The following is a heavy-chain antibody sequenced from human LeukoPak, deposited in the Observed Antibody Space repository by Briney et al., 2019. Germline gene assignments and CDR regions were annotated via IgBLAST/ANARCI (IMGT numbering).Heavy chain of an antibody. J-gene: IGHJ4*02. D-gene: IGHD1-26*01. CDR2: VSDGGGST. CDR1: GFTFSTYG. Sequence: GGSLRLSCAASGFTFSTYGMKLVRQAPGRGLEWVSIVSDGGGSTFYADSVKGRFTISRDNSKNTLYLQMNHLRAEDSAIYYCAKRGDLGSYLDYWGQGTLVTVSS. CDR3: AKRGDLGSYLDY. V-gene: IGHV3-23*01.